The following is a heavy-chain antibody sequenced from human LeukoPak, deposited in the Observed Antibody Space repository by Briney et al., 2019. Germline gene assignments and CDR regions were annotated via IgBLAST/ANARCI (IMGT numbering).Heavy chain of an antibody. Sequence: SETLSLTGTVSGGSISSYYWSWIRQPAGKGLEWIGRIYTSGSTNYNPSLKSRVTMSVDTSKNQFSLKLSSVTAADTAVYYCARGGYYYDSSGYKFDYWGQGTLVTVSS. J-gene: IGHJ4*02. V-gene: IGHV4-4*07. CDR3: ARGGYYYDSSGYKFDY. CDR1: GGSISSYY. CDR2: IYTSGST. D-gene: IGHD3-22*01.